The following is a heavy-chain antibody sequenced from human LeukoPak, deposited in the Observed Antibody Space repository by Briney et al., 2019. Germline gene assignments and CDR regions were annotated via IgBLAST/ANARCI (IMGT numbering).Heavy chain of an antibody. CDR1: GFTFSSTG. J-gene: IGHJ4*02. V-gene: IGHV3-21*01. Sequence: GGSLRLSCAASGFTFSSTGMNWVRQAPGKGLEWVSSISGSSSYIYYADSVKGRFTISRDNAKNSLFLQMNSLRAEDTAVYYCATDLRQVTSGYSSGFQVYYFDSWGQGTLVTVSS. CDR2: ISGSSSYI. D-gene: IGHD6-19*01. CDR3: ATDLRQVTSGYSSGFQVYYFDS.